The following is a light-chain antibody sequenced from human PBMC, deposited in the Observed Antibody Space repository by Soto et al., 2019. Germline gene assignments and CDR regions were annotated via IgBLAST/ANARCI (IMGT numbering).Light chain of an antibody. J-gene: IGKJ1*01. Sequence: EMVMTQSPATLSVSAGERVTLSCRASQSVSSYLAWYQQKPGQPPRLLIYVASTRAAGIPARFSGNRAGTEFTPNIGSLQSEDFAVYYGQQYKDWAPRFGRGTEVEVK. V-gene: IGKV3-15*01. CDR2: VAS. CDR1: QSVSSY. CDR3: QQYKDWAPR.